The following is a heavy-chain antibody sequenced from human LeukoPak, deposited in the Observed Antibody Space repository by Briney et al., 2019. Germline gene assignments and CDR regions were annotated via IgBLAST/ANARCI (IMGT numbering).Heavy chain of an antibody. V-gene: IGHV1-69*05. Sequence: GASVKVSCKASGGTFSSYAISWVRQAPGQGLEWIGGIIPIFGTANYAQKFQGRVTITTDESTSTAYMELSSLRSEDTAVYYCARDRAPYCSSTSCHDAFDIWGQGTMVTVSS. CDR2: IIPIFGTA. J-gene: IGHJ3*02. CDR3: ARDRAPYCSSTSCHDAFDI. CDR1: GGTFSSYA. D-gene: IGHD2-2*01.